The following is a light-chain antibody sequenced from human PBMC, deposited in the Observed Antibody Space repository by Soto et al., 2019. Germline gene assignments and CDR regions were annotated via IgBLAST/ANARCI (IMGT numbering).Light chain of an antibody. Sequence: QSVLTQPASVSGSPGQSIAISCTGTSSDVGNYNLVSWYQQHSGKAPKLMIYEGTKRPSGVSDRFSGSKSGNTASLTISGLQAEDEADYYCCSYASTGTYVFGTGTKVTVL. CDR1: SSDVGNYNL. J-gene: IGLJ1*01. CDR2: EGT. CDR3: CSYASTGTYV. V-gene: IGLV2-23*01.